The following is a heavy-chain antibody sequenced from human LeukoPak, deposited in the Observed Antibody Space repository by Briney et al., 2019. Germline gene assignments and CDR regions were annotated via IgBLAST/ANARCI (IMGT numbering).Heavy chain of an antibody. Sequence: GASVKVSCTASGGTFSSYAISWVRQAPGQGLEWMGWINPNSGGTNYAQKFQGWVTMTRDTSISTAYMELSRLRSDDTAVYYCARGKTLRYFDRGPIMAGMDVWGQGTTVTVSS. J-gene: IGHJ6*02. V-gene: IGHV1-2*04. CDR3: ARGKTLRYFDRGPIMAGMDV. CDR1: GGTFSSYA. D-gene: IGHD3-9*01. CDR2: INPNSGGT.